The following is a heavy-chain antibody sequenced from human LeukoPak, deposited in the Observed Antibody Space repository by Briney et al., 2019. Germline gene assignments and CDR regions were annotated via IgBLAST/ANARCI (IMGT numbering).Heavy chain of an antibody. J-gene: IGHJ4*02. CDR1: GFTFSDYW. D-gene: IGHD5-18*01. V-gene: IGHV3-7*01. Sequence: GGSLRLSCAASGFTFSDYWMTWVRQAPGKGLEWVAKIKQDGSDKYYVDSVKGQFTISRDNAKNSVLLQMSSLRAEDTAVYYCAREDTAMVLFDYWGQGTLVTVSS. CDR2: IKQDGSDK. CDR3: AREDTAMVLFDY.